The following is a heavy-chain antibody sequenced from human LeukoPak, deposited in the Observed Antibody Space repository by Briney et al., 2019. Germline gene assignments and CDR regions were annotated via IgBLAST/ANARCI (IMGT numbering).Heavy chain of an antibody. V-gene: IGHV5-51*01. CDR2: IYPRDSDT. Sequence: GESLKISCKGSGYSFTSYWIGWVRQMPGKGLEWTGIIYPRDSDTRYSPSFQGQVSISADKSISAAYLQWSSVKASDTAMYYCARSHQEYTSSWYGYWGQGTQVTVSS. J-gene: IGHJ4*02. CDR3: ARSHQEYTSSWYGY. CDR1: GYSFTSYW. D-gene: IGHD6-13*01.